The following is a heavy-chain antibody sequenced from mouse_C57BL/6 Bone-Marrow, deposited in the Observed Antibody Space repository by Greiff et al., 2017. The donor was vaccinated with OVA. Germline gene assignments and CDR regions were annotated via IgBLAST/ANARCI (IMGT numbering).Heavy chain of an antibody. Sequence: QVQLQQSGAELARPGASVKLSCKASGYTFTDHTIHWMKQRPEQGLEWIGYIYPRDGSTKYNEKFKGKATLTADKSSSTAYMQLNSLTSEDSAVYFCARDWDVVYFDYWGQGTTLTVSS. CDR2: IYPRDGST. CDR3: ARDWDVVYFDY. J-gene: IGHJ2*01. D-gene: IGHD4-1*01. V-gene: IGHV1-78*01. CDR1: GYTFTDHT.